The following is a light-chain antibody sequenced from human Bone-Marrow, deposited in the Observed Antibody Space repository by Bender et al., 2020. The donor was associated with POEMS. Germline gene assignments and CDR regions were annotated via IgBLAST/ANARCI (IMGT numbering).Light chain of an antibody. V-gene: IGLV1-44*01. J-gene: IGLJ3*02. CDR1: SANIGSHT. CDR3: AAWDDSLNGWV. CDR2: DNN. Sequence: QSVLIQPSSASGTPGQRVTISCSGSSANIGSHTVDWYQHLPGAAPKLLIHDNNVRPSGVPDRFSASKSGTSASLAISGLQSEDEADYHCAAWDDSLNGWVFGGGTKLTVL.